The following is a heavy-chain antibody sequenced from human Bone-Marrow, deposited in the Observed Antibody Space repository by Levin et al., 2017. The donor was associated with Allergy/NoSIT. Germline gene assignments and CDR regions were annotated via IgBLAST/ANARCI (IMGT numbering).Heavy chain of an antibody. CDR3: TNGLTGEAY. Sequence: GGSPRLSCTTSGFVFSHYWMHWVRQVPGKGLMHVSVIKPDGTGANYADSVKGRFTISRDNTKNTLFLQMNSLRAEDTALYYCTNGLTGEAYWGQGTPVTVSS. CDR2: IKPDGTGA. V-gene: IGHV3-74*01. CDR1: GFVFSHYW. J-gene: IGHJ4*02. D-gene: IGHD7-27*01.